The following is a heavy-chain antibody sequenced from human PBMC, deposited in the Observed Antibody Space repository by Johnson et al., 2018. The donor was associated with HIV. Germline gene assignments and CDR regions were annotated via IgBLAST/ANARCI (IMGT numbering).Heavy chain of an antibody. CDR3: ARGSRYTYDNDDAYLLHAFDF. D-gene: IGHD3-22*01. J-gene: IGHJ3*01. CDR1: GLTFSDYD. V-gene: IGHV3-11*04. Sequence: QVQLVESGGGLVKPGGSLRLSCAASGLTFSDYDMSWIRQAPGKGLEWVSYISSSGSTIYYADSVEGRFTISRDNAKNSLYLQMNSLRAEDTAVYYCARGSRYTYDNDDAYLLHAFDFWGQGTMVTVSS. CDR2: ISSSGSTI.